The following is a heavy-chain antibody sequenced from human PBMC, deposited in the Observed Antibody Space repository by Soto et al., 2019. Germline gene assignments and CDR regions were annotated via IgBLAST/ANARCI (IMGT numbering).Heavy chain of an antibody. J-gene: IGHJ4*02. CDR1: GDTFNFYS. Sequence: QVQLVQSGAEVKRPGSSVKVSCKASGDTFNFYSINWVRQAPGLGLEWMGRVNPILNMSNYAQRFQGRVTXXXXXXXXXXXXXXXXXXXXXXXXXXXXXXXXXXXXXXDFWGQGALVTVSS. CDR3: XXXXXXXXXXXDF. CDR2: VNPILNMS. V-gene: IGHV1-69*04.